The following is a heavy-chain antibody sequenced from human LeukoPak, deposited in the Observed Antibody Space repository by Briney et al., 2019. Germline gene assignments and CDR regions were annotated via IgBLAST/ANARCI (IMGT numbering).Heavy chain of an antibody. CDR3: SRTHITGTGYFDY. D-gene: IGHD1-20*01. CDR1: GGSISSGAYY. CDR2: IYYSGSP. V-gene: IGHV4-31*03. Sequence: SETLSLTCTVSGGSISSGAYYWSWVRQHPGKGLGWVAYIYYSGSPYYNLSLKSRVTRSVVTSNHQFSLKLSSVIAADTGDYYCSRTHITGTGYFDYWGQGTLVTVSS. J-gene: IGHJ4*02.